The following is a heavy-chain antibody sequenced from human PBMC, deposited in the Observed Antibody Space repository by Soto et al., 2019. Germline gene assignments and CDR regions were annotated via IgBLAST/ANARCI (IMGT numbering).Heavy chain of an antibody. Sequence: PGGSLRLSCAASGFTFSSYGMHWVRQAPGKGLEWVAVISCDGSNKYYADSVKGRFTISRDNSKNTLYLQMNSLRAEDTAVYYCAKGRTTVTTIDAFDIWGQGTMVTVSS. CDR2: ISCDGSNK. CDR3: AKGRTTVTTIDAFDI. CDR1: GFTFSSYG. D-gene: IGHD4-17*01. V-gene: IGHV3-30*18. J-gene: IGHJ3*02.